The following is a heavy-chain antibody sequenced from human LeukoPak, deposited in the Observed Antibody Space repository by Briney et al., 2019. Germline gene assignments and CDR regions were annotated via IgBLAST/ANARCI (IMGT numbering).Heavy chain of an antibody. J-gene: IGHJ4*02. CDR2: IYPGDSDT. V-gene: IGHV5-51*01. Sequence: GESLKISCKGSGYSFTSYWVGWVRQMPGKGLEWMGIIYPGDSDTRYSPSFQGQVTISADKSISTAYLQWSSLKASDTAMYYCARAIAVAGPPRLLDYWGQGTLVTVSS. CDR3: ARAIAVAGPPRLLDY. CDR1: GYSFTSYW. D-gene: IGHD6-19*01.